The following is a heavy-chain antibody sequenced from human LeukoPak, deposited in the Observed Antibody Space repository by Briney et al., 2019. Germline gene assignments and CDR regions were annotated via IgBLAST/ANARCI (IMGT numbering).Heavy chain of an antibody. V-gene: IGHV5-51*01. D-gene: IGHD1-7*01. CDR2: IYPGDSDT. J-gene: IGHJ4*02. CDR3: ARPPTTSTTPFDY. Sequence: HGASLKISCKGSGYSFTNFWIGWVRQMPGKGLEWMGIIYPGDSDTRYSPSFQGQVTISADKSISTAYLQWSSLKASDTAMYYCARPPTTSTTPFDYWGQGTPVTVSS. CDR1: GYSFTNFW.